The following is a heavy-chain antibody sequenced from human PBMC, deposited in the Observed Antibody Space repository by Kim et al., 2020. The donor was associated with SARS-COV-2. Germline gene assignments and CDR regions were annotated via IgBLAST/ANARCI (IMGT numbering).Heavy chain of an antibody. CDR1: GGSFSGYY. CDR2: INHSGST. CDR3: ASTYYYDSSGYYLFDY. D-gene: IGHD3-22*01. Sequence: SETLSLTCAVYGGSFSGYYWSWIRQPPGKGLEWIGEINHSGSTNYNPSLKSRVTISVDTSKNQFSLKLSSVTAADTAVYYCASTYYYDSSGYYLFDYWGQGTLVTVSS. V-gene: IGHV4-34*01. J-gene: IGHJ4*02.